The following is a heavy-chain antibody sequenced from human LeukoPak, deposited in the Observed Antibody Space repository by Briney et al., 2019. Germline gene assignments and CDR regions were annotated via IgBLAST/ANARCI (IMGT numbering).Heavy chain of an antibody. CDR2: ISSSGSTI. D-gene: IGHD5-18*01. J-gene: IGHJ3*02. V-gene: IGHV3-48*04. CDR3: ARDPTGGNSYGYDAFDI. Sequence: GSLRLSCAASGFTFSSHGMNWVRQAPGKGLEWVSYISSSGSTIYYADSVKGRFTISRDNAKNSLYLQMNSLRAEDTAVYYCARDPTGGNSYGYDAFDIWGQGTMVTVSS. CDR1: GFTFSSHG.